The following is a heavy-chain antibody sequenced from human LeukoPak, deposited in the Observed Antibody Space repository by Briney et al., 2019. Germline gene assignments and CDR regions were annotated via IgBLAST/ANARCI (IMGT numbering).Heavy chain of an antibody. CDR2: SNPNSGGT. Sequence: ASVKVSCKASGYTFTDYYIHWVRQAPGQGLEWMGWSNPNSGGTNYAQKFQGRVTMSSDTSINTAYMELSRLRSDDTAVYYCARDHCSSTTCYDYFDYWGQGTLVTVSS. D-gene: IGHD2-2*01. CDR3: ARDHCSSTTCYDYFDY. J-gene: IGHJ4*02. V-gene: IGHV1-2*02. CDR1: GYTFTDYY.